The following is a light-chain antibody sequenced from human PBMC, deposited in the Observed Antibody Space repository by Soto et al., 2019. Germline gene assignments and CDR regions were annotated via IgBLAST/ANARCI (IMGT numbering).Light chain of an antibody. CDR3: QQYSNWPPMYT. CDR2: GAS. CDR1: QSVGSN. V-gene: IGKV3-15*01. Sequence: EILMTQSPATLSVSPGERATLSCRASQSVGSNLAWYQQKPAQAPRLLIYGASTRATGIPARFSGSGSVTEFTLTISSLQSEDCAVYYCQQYSNWPPMYTFGQGTKVDIK. J-gene: IGKJ2*01.